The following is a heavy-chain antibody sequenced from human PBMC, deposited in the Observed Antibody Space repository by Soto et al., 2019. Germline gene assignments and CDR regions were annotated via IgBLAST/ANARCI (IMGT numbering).Heavy chain of an antibody. Sequence: QITLKESGPTLVKPTQTLTLTCTFSGFSVSTTGVSMGWIRQPPGKALEWLAGIYWDDDKRYNPSLRTRLTITKDTSKNEVVLKMTNMDPVDTATYYCARRPWSDSFDSWGQGTLVTVSS. D-gene: IGHD3-3*01. CDR2: IYWDDDK. CDR3: ARRPWSDSFDS. CDR1: GFSVSTTGVS. J-gene: IGHJ4*02. V-gene: IGHV2-5*02.